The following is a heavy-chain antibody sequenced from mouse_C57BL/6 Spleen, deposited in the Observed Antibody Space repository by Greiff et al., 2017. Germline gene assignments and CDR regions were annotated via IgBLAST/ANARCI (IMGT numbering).Heavy chain of an antibody. J-gene: IGHJ3*01. V-gene: IGHV1-39*01. CDR3: ATGASPYYDYDGEAWFAY. CDR2: INPNYGTT. D-gene: IGHD2-4*01. CDR1: GYSFTDYN. Sequence: EVQLQQSGPELVKPGASVKISCKASGYSFTDYNMNWVKQSNGKSLEWIGVINPNYGTTSYNQKFKGKATLTVDQSSSTAYMQLNSLTSEDSAVYYCATGASPYYDYDGEAWFAYCGQGTLVTVSA.